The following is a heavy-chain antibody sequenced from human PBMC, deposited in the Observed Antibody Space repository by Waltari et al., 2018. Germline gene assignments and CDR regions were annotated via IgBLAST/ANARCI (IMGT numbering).Heavy chain of an antibody. CDR2: IFYTGAT. J-gene: IGHJ2*01. D-gene: IGHD3-22*01. Sequence: QVQLEESGPGLVKPSETLSLTCTSPGGYIANHYGSWIRQPPGKGLECIGHIFYTGATTYSPSLESRATISFDSFKNQFSLRLSSVTAADTAIYYCARDPGVVTPWYFDLWGRGTLVTVSS. V-gene: IGHV4-59*11. CDR3: ARDPGVVTPWYFDL. CDR1: GGYIANHY.